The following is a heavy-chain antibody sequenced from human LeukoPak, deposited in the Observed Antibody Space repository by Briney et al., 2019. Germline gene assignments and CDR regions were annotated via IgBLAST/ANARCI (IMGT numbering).Heavy chain of an antibody. J-gene: IGHJ4*02. D-gene: IGHD6-19*01. V-gene: IGHV3-23*01. CDR3: AKSIAVAFYS. CDR2: ISGSGAGT. Sequence: RTGGSLRLSCAASGFALSSFAMSWVRQAPGKGLDWVSSISGSGAGTYYADSVKGRFTISRDNSKNTLYLQMNSLRAEDTAVYYCAKSIAVAFYSWGQGTLVTVSS. CDR1: GFALSSFA.